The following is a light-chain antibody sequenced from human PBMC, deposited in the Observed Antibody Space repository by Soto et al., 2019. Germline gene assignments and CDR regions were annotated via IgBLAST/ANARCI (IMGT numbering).Light chain of an antibody. V-gene: IGLV1-40*01. CDR1: SSNIGAGYE. CDR3: QSYDSSLSGYVV. J-gene: IGLJ2*01. CDR2: LNI. Sequence: QSVLTQPPSVSGAPGQRVTISCTGSSSNIGAGYEVHWYQQLPGTAPKLLIYLNINRPSGVPDRFSGSKSGTSASLAITGLQAEDEADHYCQSYDSSLSGYVVFGGGTKLTVL.